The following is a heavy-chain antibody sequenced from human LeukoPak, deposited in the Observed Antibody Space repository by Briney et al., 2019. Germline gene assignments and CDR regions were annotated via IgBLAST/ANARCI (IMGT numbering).Heavy chain of an antibody. CDR2: ISGSGGST. CDR1: GFTFSSYA. J-gene: IGHJ3*02. V-gene: IGHV3-23*01. CDR3: AKPRNSVDSSGYLLNAFDI. Sequence: QPGGSLRLSCAASGFTFSSYAMSWVRQAPGKGLEWVSAISGSGGSTYYADSVKGRFTISRDNSKNTLYLQMNSLRAEDTAVYYCAKPRNSVDSSGYLLNAFDIWGQGTMVTVSS. D-gene: IGHD3-22*01.